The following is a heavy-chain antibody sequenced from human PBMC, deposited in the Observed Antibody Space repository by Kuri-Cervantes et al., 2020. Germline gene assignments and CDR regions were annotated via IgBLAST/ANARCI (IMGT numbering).Heavy chain of an antibody. Sequence: ESLKISCTVSGGSSSSSSYYWGWIRQPPGKGLEWIGSIYYSGSTNYNTSLKSRVTISVDTSKNQFSLRLSSVTAADTSVYDCARGRGVVVPAANADYWGQGTLVTVSS. CDR2: IYYSGST. J-gene: IGHJ4*02. V-gene: IGHV4-39*07. CDR3: ARGRGVVVPAANADY. CDR1: GGSSSSSSYY. D-gene: IGHD2-2*01.